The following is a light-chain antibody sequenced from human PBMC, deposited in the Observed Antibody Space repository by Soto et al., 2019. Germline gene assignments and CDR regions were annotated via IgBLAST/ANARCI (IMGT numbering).Light chain of an antibody. J-gene: IGKJ4*01. CDR2: WAS. Sequence: DIVMTQSPDSLAVSLGERATINCKSSQSVLDSSRNKKFLAWYQQKPGQPPKLLIYWASIRESGVPDRFSGSESGTDFTLTISSLQAEDVAVYYCQQHRSTPLTFGGGTKVMIK. CDR3: QQHRSTPLT. CDR1: QSVLDSSRNKKF. V-gene: IGKV4-1*01.